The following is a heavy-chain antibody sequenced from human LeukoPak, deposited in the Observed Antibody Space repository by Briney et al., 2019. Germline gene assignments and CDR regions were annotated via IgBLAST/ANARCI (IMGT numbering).Heavy chain of an antibody. CDR1: GGSISSGDYY. CDR2: IYYSGST. D-gene: IGHD2-15*01. Sequence: SQTLSLTCTVSGGSISSGDYYWSWIRQPPGKGLEWIGYIYYSGSTYYNPSLKSRVTISVDTSKNQFSLKLSSVTAADTAVYYCARGGMYCSGGSCYDDWFDPWGQGTLVTVSS. V-gene: IGHV4-30-4*08. CDR3: ARGGMYCSGGSCYDDWFDP. J-gene: IGHJ5*02.